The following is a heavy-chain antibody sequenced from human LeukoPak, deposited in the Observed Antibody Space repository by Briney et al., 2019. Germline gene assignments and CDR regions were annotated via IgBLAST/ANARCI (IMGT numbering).Heavy chain of an antibody. Sequence: GGSLRLSCAASGFIFSNYGMHWVRQAPGKGLEWVAFILYDGSNKCYADSVKGRFTISRDNSNNTAYLQMNSLRAEDTAVYYCAKISASAAGDYYYYMDVWGRGTTVTVSS. D-gene: IGHD6-13*01. CDR3: AKISASAAGDYYYYMDV. CDR2: ILYDGSNK. J-gene: IGHJ6*03. CDR1: GFIFSNYG. V-gene: IGHV3-30*02.